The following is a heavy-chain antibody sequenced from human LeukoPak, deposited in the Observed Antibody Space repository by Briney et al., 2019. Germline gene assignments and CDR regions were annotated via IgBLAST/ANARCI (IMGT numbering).Heavy chain of an antibody. D-gene: IGHD6-19*01. CDR1: GYTFTSYY. J-gene: IGHJ4*02. CDR3: ARGGAVAALGDY. V-gene: IGHV1-46*01. CDR2: INPSGGST. Sequence: ASVKVSCKASGYTFTSYYMHWVRQAPGEGLEWMGIINPSGGSTSYAQKFQGRVTMTRDMSTSTVYMELSSLRSDDTAVYYCARGGAVAALGDYWGQGTLVTVSS.